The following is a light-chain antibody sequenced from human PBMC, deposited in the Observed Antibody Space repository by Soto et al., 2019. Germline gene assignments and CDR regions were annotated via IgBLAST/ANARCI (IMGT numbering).Light chain of an antibody. Sequence: QSALTQPASVSGSPGQSITISCTGTSSDVGGYNYVSWYQQHPGKAPNLIIFDVSNRPSGVSNRFSGSKSGNSASLTISGLQAEDEADYYCSSYTSSNTPVVFGGGTKVTVL. V-gene: IGLV2-14*01. CDR3: SSYTSSNTPVV. CDR2: DVS. CDR1: SSDVGGYNY. J-gene: IGLJ2*01.